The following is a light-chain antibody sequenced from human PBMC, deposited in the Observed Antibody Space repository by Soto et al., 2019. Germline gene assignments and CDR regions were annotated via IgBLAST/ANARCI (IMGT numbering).Light chain of an antibody. Sequence: ELVLTQSPATLSVSPGARATLSCRASHSVGKSLAWYQLKPGQAPRLLIYGASTRATGFPARFSGTGSGTELTITISGLQSEDAEVYDCQQHNQWPITFGQGTRLEIK. CDR2: GAS. V-gene: IGKV3-15*01. J-gene: IGKJ5*01. CDR1: HSVGKS. CDR3: QQHNQWPIT.